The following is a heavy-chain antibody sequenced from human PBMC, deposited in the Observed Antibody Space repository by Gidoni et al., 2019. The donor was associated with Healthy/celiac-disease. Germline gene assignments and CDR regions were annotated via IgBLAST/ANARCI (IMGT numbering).Heavy chain of an antibody. V-gene: IGHV4-59*01. CDR2: IYYSGST. D-gene: IGHD2-2*02. J-gene: IGHJ4*02. CDR3: ARDRGYCSSTSCYTGAFDY. CDR1: GGSISRYY. Sequence: QVQLQESGPGLVKPSETLSLTCTFSGGSISRYYWSWIRQPPGKGLEWIGYIYYSGSTNYNPSLKSRVTISVDTSKNQFSLKLSSVTAADTAVYYCARDRGYCSSTSCYTGAFDYWGQGTLVTVSS.